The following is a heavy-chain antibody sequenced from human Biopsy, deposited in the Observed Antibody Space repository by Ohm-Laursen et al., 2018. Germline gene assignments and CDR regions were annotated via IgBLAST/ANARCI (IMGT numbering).Heavy chain of an antibody. Sequence: SQTLSLTCTVSGGSVSSNVHYWAWIRQPPGKGLECIGTVFHSGITFYNPSLRSRVTISIDTSNNQFSMNLSSETAADTAVYYCARHPTGFWFDPWGQGTLVTVSS. CDR2: VFHSGIT. CDR3: ARHPTGFWFDP. J-gene: IGHJ5*02. CDR1: GGSVSSNVHY. V-gene: IGHV4-39*01.